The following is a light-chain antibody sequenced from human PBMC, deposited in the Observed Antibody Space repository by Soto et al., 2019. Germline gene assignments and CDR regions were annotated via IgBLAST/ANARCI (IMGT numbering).Light chain of an antibody. CDR1: QSLVHSDGNTY. V-gene: IGKV2-24*01. CDR3: MQATQYRPYT. Sequence: DIVLTQTPLSSPVTLGQPASISCRSSQSLVHSDGNTYLSWFHQRPGQPPRLLIDKVSNRFSGVPGRFGGSGAGRDFTLKISRVEAEDVGIYFCMQATQYRPYTFGQGTKLEIK. J-gene: IGKJ2*01. CDR2: KVS.